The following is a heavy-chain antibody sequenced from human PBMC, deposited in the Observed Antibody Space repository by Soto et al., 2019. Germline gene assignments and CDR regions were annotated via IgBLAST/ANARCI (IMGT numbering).Heavy chain of an antibody. J-gene: IGHJ5*02. D-gene: IGHD5-18*01. Sequence: GGSLRLSCAACGFTFSSYAMHWVRQAPGKGLEWVAVISYDGSNKYYADSVKGRFTISRDNSKNTLYLQMNSLRAEDTAVYYCARDSGQLWTTGWFDPWGQGTLVTVSS. CDR3: ARDSGQLWTTGWFDP. CDR2: ISYDGSNK. V-gene: IGHV3-30-3*01. CDR1: GFTFSSYA.